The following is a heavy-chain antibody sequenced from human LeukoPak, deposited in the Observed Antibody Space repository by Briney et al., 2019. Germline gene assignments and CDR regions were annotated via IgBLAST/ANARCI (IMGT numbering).Heavy chain of an antibody. D-gene: IGHD1-1*01. J-gene: IGHJ4*02. CDR2: IIPIFGTA. CDR3: ARDEGTTGTKKPHFFDY. Sequence: ASVKASCKASGYTFTSYGISWVRQAPGQGLEWMGGIIPIFGTANYAQKFQGRVTITADESTSTAYMELSSLRSEDTAVYYCARDEGTTGTKKPHFFDYWGQGTLVTVSS. CDR1: GYTFTSYG. V-gene: IGHV1-69*13.